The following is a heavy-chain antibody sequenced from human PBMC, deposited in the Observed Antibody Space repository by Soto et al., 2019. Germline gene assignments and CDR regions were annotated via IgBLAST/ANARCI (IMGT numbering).Heavy chain of an antibody. J-gene: IGHJ3*02. CDR1: GFTFSSYA. CDR2: ISGSGGST. Sequence: PGGSLRLSCAASGFTFSSYAMSWVRQAPGKGLEWVSAISGSGGSTYYADSVKGRFTISRDNSKNTLYLQMNSLRAEDTAVYYCAKDQISGLGYDFWSGPSDAFDIWGQGTMVTVSS. D-gene: IGHD3-3*01. CDR3: AKDQISGLGYDFWSGPSDAFDI. V-gene: IGHV3-23*01.